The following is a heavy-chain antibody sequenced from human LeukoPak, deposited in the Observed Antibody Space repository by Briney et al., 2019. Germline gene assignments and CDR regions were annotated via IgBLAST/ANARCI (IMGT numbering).Heavy chain of an antibody. Sequence: SETLSLTCTVSGGSISSYYWSWIRQPPGKGLEWIGYIYYSGSTNYNPSLKSRVTISVDTSKNQFSLKLSSVTAADTAVYYCARVSRNSYKFDYWGQGTLVTVSS. CDR3: ARVSRNSYKFDY. CDR2: IYYSGST. V-gene: IGHV4-59*01. J-gene: IGHJ4*02. D-gene: IGHD4-23*01. CDR1: GGSISSYY.